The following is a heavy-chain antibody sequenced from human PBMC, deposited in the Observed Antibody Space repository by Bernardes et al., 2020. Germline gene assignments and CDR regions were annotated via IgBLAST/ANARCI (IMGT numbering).Heavy chain of an antibody. J-gene: IGHJ4*02. Sequence: GGSLRLSCAASGFTFSSYGMHWVRQAPGKGLEWVAVISYDGSNKYYADSVKGRFTISRDNSKNTLYLQMNSLRAEDTAVYFCARGHSSSWSDYWGQGMLVAVSS. V-gene: IGHV3-30*03. CDR3: ARGHSSSWSDY. D-gene: IGHD6-13*01. CDR2: ISYDGSNK. CDR1: GFTFSSYG.